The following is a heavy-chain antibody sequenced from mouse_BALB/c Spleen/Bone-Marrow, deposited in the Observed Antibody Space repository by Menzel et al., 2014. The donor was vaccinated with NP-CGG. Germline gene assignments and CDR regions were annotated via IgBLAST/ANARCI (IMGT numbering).Heavy chain of an antibody. CDR1: GFSLTGYG. D-gene: IGHD2-4*01. CDR3: ARDSFLITRALDY. Sequence: VQVVESGPGLVAPSQSLSITCTVSGFSLTGYGVSWVRQPPGKGLEWLGMIWGDGSTDYNSALKSRLSISKDNSKSQVFLKMNSLQPDDTARYYCARDSFLITRALDYWGQGTSVTVSS. J-gene: IGHJ4*01. V-gene: IGHV2-6-7*01. CDR2: IWGDGST.